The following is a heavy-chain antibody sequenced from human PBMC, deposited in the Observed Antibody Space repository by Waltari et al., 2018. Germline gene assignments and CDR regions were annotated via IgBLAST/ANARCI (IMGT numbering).Heavy chain of an antibody. CDR2: VNPNGGGT. CDR3: ARAGSTLVWGVAE. V-gene: IGHV1-46*04. J-gene: IGHJ4*02. Sequence: QVQLVQSGAEVRKPGASVKVSCKAAGYSLTHFYMTRVGQAPGQGLEWMGMVNPNGGGTAYAQKLQDRVTMTSDTSTSTFYMELSSLRSEDTAVYYCARAGSTLVWGVAEWGQGTLVTVSS. CDR1: GYSLTHFY. D-gene: IGHD3-10*01.